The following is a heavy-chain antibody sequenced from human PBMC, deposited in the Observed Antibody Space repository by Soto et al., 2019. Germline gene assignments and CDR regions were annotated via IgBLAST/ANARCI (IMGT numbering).Heavy chain of an antibody. CDR2: ISGSGATT. V-gene: IGHV3-23*01. D-gene: IGHD3-9*01. CDR3: AKLRYFDWSSYNWFEY. CDR1: AFTLSSYS. J-gene: IGHJ5*01. Sequence: PAGSMTHSCAASAFTLSSYSMPRIRQAPGKGLEWVSGISGSGATTSYADSVKGRFTVSRDNSKNTLYLQMNSLRVEDTAVYYCAKLRYFDWSSYNWFEYWGQGT.